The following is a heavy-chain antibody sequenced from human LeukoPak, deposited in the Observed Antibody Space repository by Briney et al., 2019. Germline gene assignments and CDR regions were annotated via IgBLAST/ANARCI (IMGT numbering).Heavy chain of an antibody. Sequence: GGSLRLSCAASGFTFSSYSMNWVRQAPGKGLEWISYISSSSSTLYYADSVKGRFTISRDSSKNTLYLQMNSLRAEDTAVYYCAKDLRSSADSKMGAADYWGQGTLVTVSS. CDR2: ISSSSSTL. J-gene: IGHJ4*02. D-gene: IGHD1-26*01. CDR1: GFTFSSYS. CDR3: AKDLRSSADSKMGAADY. V-gene: IGHV3-48*01.